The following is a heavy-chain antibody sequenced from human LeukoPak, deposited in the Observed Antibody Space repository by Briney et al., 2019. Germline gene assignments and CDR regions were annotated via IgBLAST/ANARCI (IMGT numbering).Heavy chain of an antibody. CDR2: INPNSGGT. J-gene: IGHJ4*02. CDR1: GYTFTGYY. V-gene: IGHV1-2*02. D-gene: IGHD2-15*01. CDR3: ARGPLRLGGYCSGGSCRNLHPPDY. Sequence: GASVKVSCKASGYTFTGYYMHWVRQAPGQGLEWMGWINPNSGGTNYAQKFQGRVTMTRDTSISTAYMELSRLRSDDTAVYYCARGPLRLGGYCSGGSCRNLHPPDYWGQGTLVTVSS.